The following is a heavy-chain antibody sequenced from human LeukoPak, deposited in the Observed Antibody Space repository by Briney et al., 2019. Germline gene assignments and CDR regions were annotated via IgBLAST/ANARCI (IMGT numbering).Heavy chain of an antibody. CDR1: GFTFSSYA. D-gene: IGHD1-26*01. V-gene: IGHV3-30*14. CDR3: AREARYPNYYYYYGMDV. J-gene: IGHJ6*02. CDR2: ISYDGGNK. Sequence: GGSLRLSCAASGFTFSSYAMHWVRQAPGKGLEWVAVISYDGGNKYYADSVKGRFTISRHNSKNTLYLQMNSLRAEDTAVYYCAREARYPNYYYYYGMDVWGQGTTVTVSS.